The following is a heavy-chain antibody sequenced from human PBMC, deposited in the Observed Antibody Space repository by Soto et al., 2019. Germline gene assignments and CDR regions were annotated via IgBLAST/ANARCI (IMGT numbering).Heavy chain of an antibody. Sequence: AGGSLRLSCATSGFTFNNYNMNWVRQAPGKGLEWVSSIAARGSGYRYYAESVKGRFTITRDVAKNSLYLQMNNLRADDTALYYCARDLEGADVFDLWGQGTMVTVSS. V-gene: IGHV3-21*01. CDR3: ARDLEGADVFDL. D-gene: IGHD3-16*01. J-gene: IGHJ3*01. CDR2: IAARGSGYR. CDR1: GFTFNNYN.